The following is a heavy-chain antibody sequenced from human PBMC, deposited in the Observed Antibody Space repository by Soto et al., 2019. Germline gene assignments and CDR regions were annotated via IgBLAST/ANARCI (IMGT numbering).Heavy chain of an antibody. J-gene: IGHJ4*02. CDR1: GGSISSGDYY. V-gene: IGHV4-30-4*01. D-gene: IGHD5-18*01. Sequence: SETLSLTCTVSGGSISSGDYYWSWIRQPPGKGLEWIGYIYYSGSTYYNPSLKSRVTISVDTSKNQFSLKLSSVTAADTAVYYCARGIQLWLRPLYFDYWGQGTLVTVSS. CDR2: IYYSGST. CDR3: ARGIQLWLRPLYFDY.